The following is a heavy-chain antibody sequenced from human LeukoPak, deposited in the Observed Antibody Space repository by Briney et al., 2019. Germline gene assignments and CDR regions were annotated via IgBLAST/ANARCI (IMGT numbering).Heavy chain of an antibody. J-gene: IGHJ6*02. CDR1: GYTFTSYY. CDR3: ARDPFPYSSSWYQRKYYYGMDV. V-gene: IGHV1-46*01. Sequence: EASVKVSCKASGYTFTSYYMHWVRQAPGQGLEWMGIINPSGGSTSYAQKFQGRVTMTRDTSTSTVYMELSSLRSEDTAVYYCARDPFPYSSSWYQRKYYYGMDVWGQGTTVTVSS. CDR2: INPSGGST. D-gene: IGHD6-13*01.